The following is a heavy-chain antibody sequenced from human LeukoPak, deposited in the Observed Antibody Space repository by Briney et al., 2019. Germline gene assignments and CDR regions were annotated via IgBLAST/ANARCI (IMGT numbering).Heavy chain of an antibody. CDR2: INPNSGGT. D-gene: IGHD6-19*01. CDR1: GYTFTGYY. CDR3: ARDFRASSGWYSKNYWFDP. J-gene: IGHJ5*02. V-gene: IGHV1-2*06. Sequence: ASGKVSCKASGYTFTGYYMHWVRQAPGQGLEWMGRINPNSGGTNYAQKFQGRVTMTRDTSISTAHMELSRLRSDDTAVYYCARDFRASSGWYSKNYWFDPWGQGTLVTVSS.